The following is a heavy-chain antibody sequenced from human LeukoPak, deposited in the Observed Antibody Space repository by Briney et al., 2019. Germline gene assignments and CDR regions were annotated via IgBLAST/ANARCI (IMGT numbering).Heavy chain of an antibody. CDR1: GYSFTGYY. CDR3: ARELYNRNDAFDI. D-gene: IGHD2-8*01. J-gene: IGHJ3*02. CDR2: INPNIGAT. Sequence: ASVKVSCKASGYSFTGYYIHWVRQAPGHGLEWMGWINPNIGATKYAQKFQGRVTMTRDTSISTAYMELSRLISADTAVYYCARELYNRNDAFDIWGPGTMVTVSS. V-gene: IGHV1-2*02.